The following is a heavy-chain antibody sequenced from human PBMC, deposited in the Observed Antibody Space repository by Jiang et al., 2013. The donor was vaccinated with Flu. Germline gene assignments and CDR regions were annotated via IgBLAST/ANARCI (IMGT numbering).Heavy chain of an antibody. V-gene: IGHV4-30-4*08. CDR1: GASISSGDYF. D-gene: IGHD3-10*02. CDR3: AAATSVTMWAFAI. CDR2: IYYGDKT. J-gene: IGHJ3*02. Sequence: GPGLVKPSQTLSLTCTVSGASISSGDYFWSWIRQAPGQGLEWVGHIYYGDKTYYSPSLESRLIISLDTSKNQFSLRLNSVTAADTAVYYCAAATSVTMWAFAIWGQGTVVNASS.